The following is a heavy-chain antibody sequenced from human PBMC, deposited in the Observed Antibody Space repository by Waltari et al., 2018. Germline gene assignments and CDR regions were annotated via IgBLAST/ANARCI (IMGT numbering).Heavy chain of an antibody. CDR1: GGSISSYY. V-gene: IGHV4-59*01. CDR2: IYYSGST. J-gene: IGHJ3*02. CDR3: ARDHERTTYAFDI. D-gene: IGHD4-17*01. Sequence: QVQLQESGPGLVKPSETLSLTCTVSGGSISSYYWSWIRQPPGKGLEWIGYIYYSGSTNYNPTLKSRVTISVDTSKNQFSLKLSSVTAADTAVYYCARDHERTTYAFDIWGQGTMVTVSS.